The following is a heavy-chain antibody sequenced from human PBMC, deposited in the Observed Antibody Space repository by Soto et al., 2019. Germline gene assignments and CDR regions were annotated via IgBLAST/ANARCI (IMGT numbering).Heavy chain of an antibody. CDR1: GFTRSSYS. CDR2: ISSACIYI. J-gene: IGHJ4*02. V-gene: IGHV3-21*01. Sequence: PGGSLRLSCIASGFTRSSYSMNWVRQALGKGLEWVAYISSACIYIKYAYSVGGRFTISRDNAKNSLNLQMNSLRAEDTAVYFCARGFYSGYDYIDFWGQGTPVTVSS. D-gene: IGHD5-12*01. CDR3: ARGFYSGYDYIDF.